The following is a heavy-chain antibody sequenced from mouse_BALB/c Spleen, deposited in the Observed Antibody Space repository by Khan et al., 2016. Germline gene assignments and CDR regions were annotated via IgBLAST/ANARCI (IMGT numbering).Heavy chain of an antibody. D-gene: IGHD2-4*01. J-gene: IGHJ3*01. CDR3: AREGLRRGFAY. Sequence: EVELVEAGGGLVKPGGSLKLSCAASGFTLSDYYTSWVGQTPEKRPGWVATISDGGSYTYYPDRVKGRFPTSRTHAMNNLYLHMRSLKSEDTAMYYCAREGLRRGFAYWGQGTLVTVSA. CDR1: GFTLSDYY. V-gene: IGHV5-4*02. CDR2: ISDGGSYT.